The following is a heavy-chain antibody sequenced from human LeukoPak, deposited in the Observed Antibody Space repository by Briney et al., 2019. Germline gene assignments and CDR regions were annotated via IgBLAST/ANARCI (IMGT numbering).Heavy chain of an antibody. CDR3: ARGGPGGIQLYNKGLSY. V-gene: IGHV4-39*07. CDR1: GASISGSGYY. Sequence: SETLSLTCAVSGASISGSGYYLGWIRQPPGKGLEWIGNIYYTGSTYYNASLQSRVTISIDMSKNQFSLKLSSVTAADTAVYYCARGGPGGIQLYNKGLSYWGQGTLVTVSS. D-gene: IGHD5-18*01. J-gene: IGHJ4*02. CDR2: IYYTGST.